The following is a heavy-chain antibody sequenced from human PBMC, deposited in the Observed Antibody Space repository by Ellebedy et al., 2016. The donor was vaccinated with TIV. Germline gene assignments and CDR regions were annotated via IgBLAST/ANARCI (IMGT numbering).Heavy chain of an antibody. Sequence: AASVKVSCKASGVTFSSYAISWVRQAPGQGLEWMGRIIPILGIANYAQKFQGRVTIIADKSTSTAYMELSSLRSEDTAVYYCARDRGDGGFDYWGQGTTVTVSA. CDR3: ARDRGDGGFDY. CDR2: IIPILGIA. CDR1: GVTFSSYA. V-gene: IGHV1-69*04. J-gene: IGHJ4*03. D-gene: IGHD4-17*01.